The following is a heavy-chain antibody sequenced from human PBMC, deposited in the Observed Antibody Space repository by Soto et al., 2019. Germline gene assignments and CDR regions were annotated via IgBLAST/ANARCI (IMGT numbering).Heavy chain of an antibody. Sequence: PSETLSLTCAVYGGSFSGYYWSWIRQPPGKGLEWIGEINHSGSTNYNPSLKSRVTISVDTSKNQFSLKLSSVTAADTAVYYCARAGKIVVVPAAMRHYYYYMDVWGKGTTVTVSS. CDR1: GGSFSGYY. V-gene: IGHV4-34*01. D-gene: IGHD2-2*01. CDR3: ARAGKIVVVPAAMRHYYYYMDV. CDR2: INHSGST. J-gene: IGHJ6*03.